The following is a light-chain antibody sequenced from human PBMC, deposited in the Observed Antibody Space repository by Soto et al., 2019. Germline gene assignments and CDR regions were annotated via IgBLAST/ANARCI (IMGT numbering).Light chain of an antibody. CDR2: GAS. CDR1: QSVSGSY. V-gene: IGKV3-20*01. Sequence: EIVLTQSPGTLSLSPGGRATLSCRASQSVSGSYLAWYQQKPGQAPRLLIYGASSRAAGIPARFSGSGSGTDFTLSINRLEPEESAVYYCHQYGSSPYTFGQGTKLEI. J-gene: IGKJ2*01. CDR3: HQYGSSPYT.